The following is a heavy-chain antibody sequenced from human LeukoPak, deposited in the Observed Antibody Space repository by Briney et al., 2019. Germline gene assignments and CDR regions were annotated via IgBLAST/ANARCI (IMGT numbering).Heavy chain of an antibody. V-gene: IGHV1-69*13. CDR3: ARLYYYDSSGSGYYYYMDV. J-gene: IGHJ6*03. CDR2: IIPIFGTA. CDR1: GGTFSSYA. D-gene: IGHD3-22*01. Sequence: SVKVSCKASGGTFSSYAISWVRQAPGQGLEWMGGIIPIFGTANYAQKFQGRVTITADESTSTAYMELSSLRSEDTAVYYCARLYYYDSSGSGYYYYMDVWGKGTTVTVSS.